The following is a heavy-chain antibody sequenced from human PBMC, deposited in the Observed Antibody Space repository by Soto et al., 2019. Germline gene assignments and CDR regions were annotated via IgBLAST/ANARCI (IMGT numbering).Heavy chain of an antibody. D-gene: IGHD3-10*01. V-gene: IGHV3-15*07. CDR3: TTWGWLGPRKIDY. CDR2: IKSKTDGGTT. J-gene: IGHJ4*02. Sequence: PGWPLGLSCAACGFTFGNIWMNCVRQAPGKGLEWVGRIKSKTDGGTTDYAAPVKGRFTISRDDSKNTLYLQMNSLKTEDTAVYYCTTWGWLGPRKIDYRGQGTLVTISS. CDR1: GFTFGNIW.